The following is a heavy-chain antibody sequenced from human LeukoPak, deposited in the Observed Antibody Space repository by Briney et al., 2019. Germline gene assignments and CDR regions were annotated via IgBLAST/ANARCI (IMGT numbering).Heavy chain of an antibody. CDR3: AREGRYQLRVAPFDY. CDR1: GGTFSSYA. V-gene: IGHV1-69*05. CDR2: IIPIFGTA. Sequence: GSSVKVSCKASGGTFSSYAISWVRQAPGQGLEWMGGIIPIFGTANYAQKFQGRVTITTDESTSTAYMEPSSLRSEDTAVYYCAREGRYQLRVAPFDYWGQGTLVTVSS. J-gene: IGHJ4*02. D-gene: IGHD2-2*01.